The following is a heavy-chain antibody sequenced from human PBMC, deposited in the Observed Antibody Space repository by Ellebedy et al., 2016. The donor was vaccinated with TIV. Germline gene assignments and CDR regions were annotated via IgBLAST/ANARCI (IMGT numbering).Heavy chain of an antibody. CDR1: GGSFSGYY. Sequence: GSLRLSXAVYGGSFSGYYWTWLRQSPGKGLDWIGEIDRSGSTNYNPSLRSRVTISVDTSKNQFSLKLNSVTAADTAVYYCARGRTSTVSKPKYFDYWGQGALVIVSS. D-gene: IGHD5/OR15-5a*01. CDR2: IDRSGST. J-gene: IGHJ4*02. CDR3: ARGRTSTVSKPKYFDY. V-gene: IGHV4-34*01.